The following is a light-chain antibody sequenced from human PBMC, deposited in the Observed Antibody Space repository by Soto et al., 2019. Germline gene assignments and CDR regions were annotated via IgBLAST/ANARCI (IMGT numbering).Light chain of an antibody. CDR3: QQYDDWPLT. V-gene: IGKV3-15*01. J-gene: IGKJ3*01. CDR1: QSIGSD. CDR2: GAS. Sequence: EVVLTQSPGTLSVSPGERATFTCRASQSIGSDLAWYQQRPGQAPRLLIDGASTRDTGIPARFSGSGSGTEFNLTISSLQSEDFAVYYCQQYDDWPLTFGPGTKVDLK.